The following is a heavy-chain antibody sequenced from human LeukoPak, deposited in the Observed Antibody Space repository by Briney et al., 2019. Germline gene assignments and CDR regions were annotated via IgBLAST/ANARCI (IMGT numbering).Heavy chain of an antibody. CDR1: GFTFSSYG. CDR2: INPDGSQK. J-gene: IGHJ4*02. CDR3: AKLLGTATTYDS. Sequence: PGGSLRLSCAASGFTFSSYGMHWVRQAPGKGLEWVASINPDGSQKLYVDSVKGRFTISRDNTKGSLYLQMNSLGAEDTAMYYCAKLLGTATTYDSWGQGTRVTVSS. D-gene: IGHD5-24*01. V-gene: IGHV3-7*01.